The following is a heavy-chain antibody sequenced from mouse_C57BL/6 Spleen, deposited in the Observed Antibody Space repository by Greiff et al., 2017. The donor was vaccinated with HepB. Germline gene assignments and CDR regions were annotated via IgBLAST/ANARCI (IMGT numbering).Heavy chain of an antibody. Sequence: VQLQQPGAELVKPGASVKMSCKASGYTFTSYWITWEKQRPGQGLEWIGDIYPGSGSTNYNEKFKSKATLTVDTSSSTAYMQLSSLTSEDSAVYYCAILYDGYFYFDYWGQGTTLTVSS. CDR2: IYPGSGST. J-gene: IGHJ2*01. CDR3: AILYDGYFYFDY. CDR1: GYTFTSYW. V-gene: IGHV1-55*01. D-gene: IGHD2-3*01.